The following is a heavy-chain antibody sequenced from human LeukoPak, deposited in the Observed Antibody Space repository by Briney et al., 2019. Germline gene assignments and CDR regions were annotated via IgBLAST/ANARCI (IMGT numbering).Heavy chain of an antibody. Sequence: GGSLRLSCAASGFTFSNYGMHWVRQAPGKGLEWVAVIWSDESNKYYADSVKGRFTISRDNFKNTLYPRMNRLRAEDTTVYYCARGVVGATTGWYFDLWGRGTLVTVSS. CDR3: ARGVVGATTGWYFDL. D-gene: IGHD1-26*01. V-gene: IGHV3-33*08. CDR2: IWSDESNK. J-gene: IGHJ2*01. CDR1: GFTFSNYG.